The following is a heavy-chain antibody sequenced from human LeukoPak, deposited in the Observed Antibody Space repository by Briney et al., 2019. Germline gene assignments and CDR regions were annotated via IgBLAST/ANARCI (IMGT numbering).Heavy chain of an antibody. CDR2: INHSGST. CDR1: GGSISSYY. J-gene: IGHJ6*03. CDR3: ARGMYYYYYYMDV. Sequence: PSETLSLTCTVSGGSISSYYWSWIRQPPGKGLEWIGEINHSGSTNYNPSLKSRVTISVDTSKNQFSLKLSPVIAADTAVYYCARGMYYYYYYMDVWGKGTTVTVSS. V-gene: IGHV4-34*01.